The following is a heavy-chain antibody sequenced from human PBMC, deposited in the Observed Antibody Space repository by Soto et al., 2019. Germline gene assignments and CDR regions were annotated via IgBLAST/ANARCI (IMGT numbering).Heavy chain of an antibody. CDR1: GGTFSSYA. V-gene: IGHV1-69*12. J-gene: IGHJ4*02. D-gene: IGHD6-13*01. CDR3: ATGIEAAGTPSFDY. CDR2: IIPIFGTP. Sequence: QVQLVQSGAEVKKPGASVKVSCKASGGTFSSYAISWVRQAPGQGLEWMGGIIPIFGTPNYAQKFQGRVTITADESTSTAYMGLSSLRSEDTAVYYCATGIEAAGTPSFDYWGQGTLVTVSS.